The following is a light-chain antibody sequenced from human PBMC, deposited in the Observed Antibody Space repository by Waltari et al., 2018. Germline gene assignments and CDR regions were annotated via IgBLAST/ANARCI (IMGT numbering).Light chain of an antibody. CDR3: QKNGTRPAT. CDR2: DAS. J-gene: IGKJ1*01. CDR1: QSVGRT. Sequence: EIVLTQSPASLSLSPGDTATLSCRASQSVGRTLAWYQQRPGQAPRLLIYDASSRATGIPARFIGSGSGTDFSLTISRLEPEDLAVYYCQKNGTRPATFGQGTKVEVK. V-gene: IGKV3-11*01.